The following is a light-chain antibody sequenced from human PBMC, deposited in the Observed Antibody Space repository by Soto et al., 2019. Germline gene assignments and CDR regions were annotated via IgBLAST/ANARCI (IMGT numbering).Light chain of an antibody. J-gene: IGKJ1*01. CDR2: DAS. CDR3: QQFHSFPWT. CDR1: QTIHSF. Sequence: DIQMTHSPSTLSASVGDRVTITCRASQTIHSFLAWYQQKAGKAPKLLIYDASNLESGVPSRFSGSGSGKEFTLTVSSLQPDDFATFYCQQFHSFPWTFGHGSKVDIX. V-gene: IGKV1-5*01.